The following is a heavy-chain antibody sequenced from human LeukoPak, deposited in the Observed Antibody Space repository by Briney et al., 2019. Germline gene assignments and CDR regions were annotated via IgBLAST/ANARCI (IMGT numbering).Heavy chain of an antibody. D-gene: IGHD2-21*02. J-gene: IGHJ4*02. CDR2: FYYTGST. CDR3: AGRTAATTRPFDY. Sequence: KPSEPLSLTCSVSGVSIDSYHWSWIRQPTGKGLEWIGYFYYTGSTNYSPSFEGRVTISEDTSKNQISLRLTSVTAADTAVYYCAGRTAATTRPFDYWGQGTLVTVSS. CDR1: GVSIDSYH. V-gene: IGHV4-59*01.